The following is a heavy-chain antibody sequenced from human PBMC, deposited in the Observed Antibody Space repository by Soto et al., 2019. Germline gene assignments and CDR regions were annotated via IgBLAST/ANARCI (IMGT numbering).Heavy chain of an antibody. CDR2: ISYDGSNK. D-gene: IGHD6-13*01. J-gene: IGHJ3*02. Sequence: QVQLVESGGGVVQPGRSLRLSCAASGFTFSSYAMHWVRQAPGKGLEWVAVISYDGSNKYYADSVKGRFTISRDNSKNTLYLQMNSLRAEDTAVYYCARGGAAAGAVAFDIWGQGTMVTVSS. CDR3: ARGGAAAGAVAFDI. CDR1: GFTFSSYA. V-gene: IGHV3-30-3*01.